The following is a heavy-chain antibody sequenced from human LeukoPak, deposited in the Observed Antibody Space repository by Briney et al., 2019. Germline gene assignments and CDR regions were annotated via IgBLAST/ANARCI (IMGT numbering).Heavy chain of an antibody. V-gene: IGHV4-59*12. D-gene: IGHD6-19*01. J-gene: IGHJ6*02. CDR1: GGSISFYY. CDR2: ISYSGST. CDR3: ARDKSGWYGDYYYGMDV. Sequence: SETLSATCTVSGGSISFYYWSWIRQPPGKGLECIGYISYSGSTNYNSSLKSRVTISVDTSKNQFSLKLSSVTAADTAVYYCARDKSGWYGDYYYGMDVWGQGTTVTVSS.